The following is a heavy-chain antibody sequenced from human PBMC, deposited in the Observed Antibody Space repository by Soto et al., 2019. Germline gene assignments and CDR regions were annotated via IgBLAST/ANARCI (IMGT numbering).Heavy chain of an antibody. CDR2: ISAYNGNT. CDR3: ARDGRQFVPNSDNCDV. D-gene: IGHD6-6*01. Sequence: QVQLVQSGAELKKPGASVKVSCKASGYTFRNYCIYWLRQAPGQGLEWMGWISAYNGNTKYAQKFQGRVTMATDTPTSTAYMELRSLKSDDTAVYYCARDGRQFVPNSDNCDVWGQGTTVTVSA. CDR1: GYTFRNYC. V-gene: IGHV1-18*01. J-gene: IGHJ3*01.